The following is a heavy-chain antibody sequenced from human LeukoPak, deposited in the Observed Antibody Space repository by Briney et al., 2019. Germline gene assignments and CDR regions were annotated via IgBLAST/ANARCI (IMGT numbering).Heavy chain of an antibody. CDR2: MNPNSGNT. CDR3: ARTTYSSSWTFDH. Sequence: ASVKVSCKASGYTFTSYDINWVRQATGQGLEWTGWMNPNSGNTGYAQKFQGRVTMTRDTSTSTVYMELSSLRSEDTAVYYCARTTYSSSWTFDHWGQGTLVTVSS. D-gene: IGHD6-6*01. CDR1: GYTFTSYD. J-gene: IGHJ4*02. V-gene: IGHV1-8*01.